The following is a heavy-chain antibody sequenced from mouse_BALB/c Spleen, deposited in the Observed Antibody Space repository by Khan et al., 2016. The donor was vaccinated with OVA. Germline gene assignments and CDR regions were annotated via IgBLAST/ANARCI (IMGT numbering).Heavy chain of an antibody. CDR2: IYPGTDNT. Sequence: QVQLKESGAELVRPGASVKLSCKTSGYIFTSYWIHWVQQRSGQGLEWIARIYPGTDNTYYNEKFKDKATLTADKSSSTAYMQLSSLKSEDSGVYVCAREEALYHFDHWGQGTTLTVSS. CDR1: GYIFTSYW. V-gene: IGHV1-76*01. CDR3: AREEALYHFDH. J-gene: IGHJ2*01. D-gene: IGHD3-2*02.